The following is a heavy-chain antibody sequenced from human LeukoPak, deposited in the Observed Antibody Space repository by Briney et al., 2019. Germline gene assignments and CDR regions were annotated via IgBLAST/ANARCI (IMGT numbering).Heavy chain of an antibody. J-gene: IGHJ4*02. CDR1: GGTFSSHA. V-gene: IGHV1-2*02. CDR3: ARDWSSLDWD. D-gene: IGHD1-26*01. Sequence: ASVKVSCKTSGGTFSSHAFSWVRQAPGQGLEWMGWINPNSGGTNYAQKFQGRVTMTRDTSISTAYMELSRLRSDDTAVYYCARDWSSLDWDWGQGTLVTVSS. CDR2: INPNSGGT.